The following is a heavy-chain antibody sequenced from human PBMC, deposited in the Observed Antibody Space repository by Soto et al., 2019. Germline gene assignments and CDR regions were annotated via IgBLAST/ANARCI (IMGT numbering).Heavy chain of an antibody. V-gene: IGHV1-69*13. Sequence: SVKVSCKASGGTFSSYAISWVRQAPGQGLEWMGGIIPIFGTANYAQKFQGRVTITADESTSTAYMELSSLRSEDTAVYYCASNYDYGDYDSYYYYYGMDVWGQGTTVTVS. CDR1: GGTFSSYA. CDR2: IIPIFGTA. D-gene: IGHD4-17*01. CDR3: ASNYDYGDYDSYYYYYGMDV. J-gene: IGHJ6*02.